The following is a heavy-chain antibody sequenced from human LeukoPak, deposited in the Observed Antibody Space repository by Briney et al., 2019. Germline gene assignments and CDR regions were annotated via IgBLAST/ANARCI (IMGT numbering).Heavy chain of an antibody. CDR2: INPSDSDT. J-gene: IGHJ3*02. CDR3: PNQDTPATLFAI. Sequence: GESLKISCQGFGYSFTTYWIGWVRQMPGKGLEYMGIINPSDSDTRYSPSFQGQVTISADKSISTAYLQWNSLKASDTAMYYWPNQDTPATLFAIRSQGTMVTVSS. V-gene: IGHV5-51*01. D-gene: IGHD1-26*01. CDR1: GYSFTTYW.